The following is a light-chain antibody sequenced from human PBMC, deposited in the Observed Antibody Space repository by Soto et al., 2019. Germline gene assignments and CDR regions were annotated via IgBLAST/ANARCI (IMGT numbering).Light chain of an antibody. CDR2: MGS. J-gene: IGKJ1*01. Sequence: DIVMTQSPLSLPVTPGEAASISFRSSQSLLHKNGNNYFNWYLQKPGQSPQVLIYMGSKRASGVPDRFSGSGSGTAFTLTISSLQSEDFAVYYCQQYNNWPRTFGQGTKVDIK. CDR1: QSLLHKNGNNY. V-gene: IGKV2-28*01. CDR3: QQYNNWPRT.